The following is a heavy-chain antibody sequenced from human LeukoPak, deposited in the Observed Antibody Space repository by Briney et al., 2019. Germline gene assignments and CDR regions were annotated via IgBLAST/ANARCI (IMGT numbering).Heavy chain of an antibody. V-gene: IGHV1-8*01. D-gene: IGHD3-22*01. J-gene: IGHJ4*02. CDR2: MNPNSGNT. CDR3: ARDSSGRNFDY. Sequence: ASVKVSCKASGYTFTSYDINWVRQATGQGLEWMGWMNPNSGNTGYAQKFQGRVTITADKSTSTAYMELSSLRSEDTAVYYCARDSSGRNFDYWGQGTLVTVSS. CDR1: GYTFTSYD.